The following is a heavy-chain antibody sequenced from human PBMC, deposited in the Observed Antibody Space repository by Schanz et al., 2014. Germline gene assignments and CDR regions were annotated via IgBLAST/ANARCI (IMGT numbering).Heavy chain of an antibody. CDR3: ARDGYSVVVISPTESFDI. CDR1: GFTFSTSA. CDR2: ILGLASTT. V-gene: IGHV3-23*04. J-gene: IGHJ3*02. D-gene: IGHD2-21*01. Sequence: EVQLVESGGGVVQPGRSLRLSCAASGFTFSTSAMSWVRQVPGKGLEWVSAILGLASTTYYADSVKGRFTISRDNSKNLLYLQMNSLRAEDTAVYYCARDGYSVVVISPTESFDIWGQGTMVTVSP.